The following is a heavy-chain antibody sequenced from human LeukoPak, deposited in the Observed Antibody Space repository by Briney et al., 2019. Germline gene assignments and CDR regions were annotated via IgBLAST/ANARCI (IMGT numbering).Heavy chain of an antibody. V-gene: IGHV3-23*01. Sequence: GGSLRLSCAASGFTFSSYAMSWVRQAPGKGLEWVPAISGSGGSTYYADSVKGRFTISRDNSKNTLYLQMNSLRAEDTAVYYCAKDGPNERRLQYYFDYWGQGTLVTVSS. CDR3: AKDGPNERRLQYYFDY. D-gene: IGHD5-24*01. CDR2: ISGSGGST. CDR1: GFTFSSYA. J-gene: IGHJ4*02.